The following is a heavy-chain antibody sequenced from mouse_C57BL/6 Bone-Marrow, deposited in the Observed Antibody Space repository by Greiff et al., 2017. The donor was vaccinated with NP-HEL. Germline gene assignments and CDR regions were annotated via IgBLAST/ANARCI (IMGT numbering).Heavy chain of an antibody. CDR2: IDPSDSET. CDR1: GYTFTSYW. Sequence: QVQLQQPGAELVRPGSSVKLSCKASGYTFTSYWMHWVKQRPIQGLEWIGNIDPSDSETHYNQKFKDKATLTVDKSSSTAYMQLSSLTSEASAVYYCALPNWPVYFDYWGHGTTLPVSS. CDR3: ALPNWPVYFDY. V-gene: IGHV1-52*01. J-gene: IGHJ2*01. D-gene: IGHD4-1*01.